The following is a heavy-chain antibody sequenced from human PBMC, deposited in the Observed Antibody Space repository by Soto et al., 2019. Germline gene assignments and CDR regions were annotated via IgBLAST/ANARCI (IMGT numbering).Heavy chain of an antibody. D-gene: IGHD2-21*02. CDR3: AKARYCGGDCYSYYFDY. CDR2: ISGSGGST. V-gene: IGHV3-23*01. Sequence: PGGSLRLSCAASGFTFSSYAMSWVRQAPGKGLELVSAISGSGGSTYYADSVKGRFTISRDNSKNTLYLQMNSLRAEDTAVYYCAKARYCGGDCYSYYFDYWGQGTLVTVSS. J-gene: IGHJ4*02. CDR1: GFTFSSYA.